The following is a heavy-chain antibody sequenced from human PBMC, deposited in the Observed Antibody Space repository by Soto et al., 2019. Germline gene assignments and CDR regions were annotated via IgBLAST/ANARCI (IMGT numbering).Heavy chain of an antibody. CDR2: IYYSGST. D-gene: IGHD6-6*01. J-gene: IGHJ4*02. CDR1: GGSISSGGYY. V-gene: IGHV4-31*03. Sequence: SETLSLTCTVSGGSISSGGYYWSWIRQHPGKGLEWIGYIYYSGSTYYNPSLKSRVTISVDTSKNQFSLKLSSVTAADTAVYYCASSAFLEYSSSSDFDYWGQGTLVTGS. CDR3: ASSAFLEYSSSSDFDY.